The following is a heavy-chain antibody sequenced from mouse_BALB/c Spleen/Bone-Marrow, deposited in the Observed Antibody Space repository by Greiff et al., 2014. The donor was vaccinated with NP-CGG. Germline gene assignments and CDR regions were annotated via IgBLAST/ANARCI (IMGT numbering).Heavy chain of an antibody. CDR2: IFPGTGTT. D-gene: IGHD2-4*01. CDR1: GYTFTSYW. CDR3: ARKGISTVIATAYYFDY. Sequence: VQLQQSGAELVKPGASVKLSCKTSGYTFTSYWIQWVEQRPGQGLGWIGEIFPGTGTTYYNEKFKDKATLTIDTSSSTAYMQLSSLTSEDSAVYFCARKGISTVIATAYYFDYWGQGSTLTVSS. V-gene: IGHV1S132*01. J-gene: IGHJ2*01.